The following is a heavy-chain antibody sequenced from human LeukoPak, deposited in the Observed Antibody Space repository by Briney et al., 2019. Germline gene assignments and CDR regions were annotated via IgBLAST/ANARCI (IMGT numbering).Heavy chain of an antibody. CDR3: ARALRQFGYYYYYMDV. CDR1: AYSISSGYY. V-gene: IGHV4-38-2*02. CDR2: IYHSGST. J-gene: IGHJ6*03. Sequence: SETLSLTCTVSAYSISSGYYWGWIRQPPGKGLECIGTIYHSGSTYYNPSLKSRVTISVDTSKNQFSLNLNSVTAADTAVYYCARALRQFGYYYYYMDVWGKGTSVTVSS. D-gene: IGHD3-10*01.